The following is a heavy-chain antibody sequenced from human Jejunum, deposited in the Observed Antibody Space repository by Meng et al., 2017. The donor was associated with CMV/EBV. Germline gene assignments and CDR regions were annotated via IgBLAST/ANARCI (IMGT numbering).Heavy chain of an antibody. J-gene: IGHJ4*02. CDR2: IHGSGSS. CDR3: SRRVVPTAMGR. CDR1: DGSFSGYD. V-gene: IGHV4-34*01. Sequence: LPCAVTDGSFSGYDWSWIRQPPGKGLEWIGGIHGSGSSSYNPYLENRATISLDKTNNHFSLMLDSVTAADTAVYFCSRRVVPTAMGRWGQGTLVTVSS. D-gene: IGHD2-2*01.